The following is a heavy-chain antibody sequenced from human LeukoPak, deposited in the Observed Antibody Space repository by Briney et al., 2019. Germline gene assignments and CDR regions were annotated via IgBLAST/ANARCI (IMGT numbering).Heavy chain of an antibody. J-gene: IGHJ5*02. Sequence: GGSLRLSCAASGFAVNTKFMHWVRQAPGKGLEWISVIYSGGLTYYADSVEGRFTISRDNSKNTLYLYMNSLRAEDTAVYYCARDEVTTGGGPESWGQGALVIVSS. CDR3: ARDEVTTGGGPES. V-gene: IGHV3-53*01. CDR1: GFAVNTKF. CDR2: IYSGGLT. D-gene: IGHD7-27*01.